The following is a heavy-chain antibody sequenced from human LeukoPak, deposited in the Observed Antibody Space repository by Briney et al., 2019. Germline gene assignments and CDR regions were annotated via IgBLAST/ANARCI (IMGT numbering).Heavy chain of an antibody. CDR1: GYTFTGYY. CDR2: INPNSGGT. J-gene: IGHJ4*02. V-gene: IGHV1-2*02. D-gene: IGHD2-15*01. Sequence: ASVKVSCKASGYTFTGYYMHWVRQAPGQGLEWMGWINPNSGGTNYAQKFQDRVTMTRDTSISTAYMELSRLRSDDTAVYYCARAMRCSGGSCYGDFDYWGQGTLVTVSS. CDR3: ARAMRCSGGSCYGDFDY.